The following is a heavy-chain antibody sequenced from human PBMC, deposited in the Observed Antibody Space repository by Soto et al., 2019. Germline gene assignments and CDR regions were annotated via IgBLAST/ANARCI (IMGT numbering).Heavy chain of an antibody. J-gene: IGHJ4*02. D-gene: IGHD2-15*01. V-gene: IGHV4-39*01. CDR2: IDYNGVT. CDR1: GGSIYRSGYY. CDR3: GKVLVGATGHTDSDS. Sequence: SETLSLTCTVSGGSIYRSGYYWGWIRQPPGRGLEWTGNIDYNGVTYSNPSLKSRVAISRDTSKNQFSLKLTSVTAADTALYYCGKVLVGATGHTDSDSWGPGTLVTVSS.